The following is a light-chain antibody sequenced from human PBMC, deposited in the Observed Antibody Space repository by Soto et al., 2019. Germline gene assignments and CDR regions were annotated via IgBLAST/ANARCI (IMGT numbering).Light chain of an antibody. J-gene: IGKJ4*01. CDR2: GAS. CDR3: QQRSNWLT. V-gene: IGKV3D-20*02. Sequence: EIVLTQYTGTLSLSPGERATLSCRASQSVSSSYLAWYQQKPGQAPRLLIYGASSRATGIPDRFSGSGSGTDFTLTISSLEPEDFAVYYCQQRSNWLTFGGGTKVDIK. CDR1: QSVSSSY.